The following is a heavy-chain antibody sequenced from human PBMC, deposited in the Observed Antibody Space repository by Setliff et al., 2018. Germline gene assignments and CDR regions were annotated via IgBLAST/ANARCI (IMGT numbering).Heavy chain of an antibody. Sequence: SETLSLTCTVSGGSISSYYWSWIRQPAGKGLEWIGRIYTSGSTNYNPSLKSRVTMSVDTFKNQFSLKLSSVTAADTAVYYCARGQRYCSGGSCYYYMDIWGKGTTVTVS. D-gene: IGHD2-15*01. CDR3: ARGQRYCSGGSCYYYMDI. V-gene: IGHV4-4*07. CDR2: IYTSGST. J-gene: IGHJ6*03. CDR1: GGSISSYY.